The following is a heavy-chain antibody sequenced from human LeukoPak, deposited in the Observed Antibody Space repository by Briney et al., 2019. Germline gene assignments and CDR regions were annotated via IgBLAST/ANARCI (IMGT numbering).Heavy chain of an antibody. CDR3: ARGKPHSNWFEP. V-gene: IGHV4-59*12. D-gene: IGHD1-14*01. Sequence: SETLSLTCTVSGGSISSYYWSWIRQPAGKGLECIGAIYYSGSTFYNPSLKSRVTISVDTSKSQFSLSLTSVTDADTALYYCARGKPHSNWFEPWGQGTLVTVSS. J-gene: IGHJ5*02. CDR2: IYYSGST. CDR1: GGSISSYY.